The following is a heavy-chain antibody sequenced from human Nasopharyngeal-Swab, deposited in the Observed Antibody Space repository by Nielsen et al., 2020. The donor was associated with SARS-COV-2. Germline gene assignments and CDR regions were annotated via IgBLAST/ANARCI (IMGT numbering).Heavy chain of an antibody. V-gene: IGHV6-1*01. CDR1: GDSVSSNSAA. D-gene: IGHD2-15*01. J-gene: IGHJ6*03. CDR2: TYYRSKWYN. CDR3: AREGRYCSGGSCKDYYYYYMDV. Sequence: SETLSLTCAISGDSVSSNSAAWNWIRQSPSRGLEWLGRTYYRSKWYNDYAVSVKSRITINPDTSKNQFSLQLNSVTPEDTAVYYRAREGRYCSGGSCKDYYYYYMDVWGKGTTVTVSS.